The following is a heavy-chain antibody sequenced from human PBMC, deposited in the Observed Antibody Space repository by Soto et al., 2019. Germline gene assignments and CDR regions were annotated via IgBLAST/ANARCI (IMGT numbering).Heavy chain of an antibody. CDR3: ARDDHTYGVY. Sequence: PGESLKISCAASGFSFRDYFMSWIRQAPGKGLEWVSYIGPYGNSIYYAGSVKGRFTISRDDATNSLHLHMNSLRSDDTAVYYCARDDHTYGVYWGQGTPVTVSS. D-gene: IGHD2-21*01. CDR1: GFSFRDYF. V-gene: IGHV3-11*01. CDR2: IGPYGNSI. J-gene: IGHJ4*02.